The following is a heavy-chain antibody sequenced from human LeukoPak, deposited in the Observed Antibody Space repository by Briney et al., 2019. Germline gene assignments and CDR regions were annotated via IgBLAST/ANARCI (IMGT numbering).Heavy chain of an antibody. D-gene: IGHD3-9*01. CDR1: GGSFSGYY. CDR2: INHSGST. V-gene: IGHV4-34*01. Sequence: PSETLSLTCAVYGGSFSGYYWSWIRQPPGKGLEWIGEINHSGSTNYNPSLKSRVTISVDTSKNQFSLKLSSVTAADTAVYYCALYYDILTGYHVSDYWGQGTLVTVSS. CDR3: ALYYDILTGYHVSDY. J-gene: IGHJ4*02.